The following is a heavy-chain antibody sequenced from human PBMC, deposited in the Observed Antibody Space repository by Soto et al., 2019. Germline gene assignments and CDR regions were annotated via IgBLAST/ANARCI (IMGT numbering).Heavy chain of an antibody. CDR2: INPSGGST. Sequence: ASVNVACKACGYTLTSYYMKWVRQAPGQGLEWMGIINPSGGSTSYAQKFQGRVTMTRDTSTSTVYMELSSLRSEDTAVYYCATPYCSSTSCYRYFQHWGQGTLVTVSS. CDR1: GYTLTSYY. CDR3: ATPYCSSTSCYRYFQH. D-gene: IGHD2-2*02. J-gene: IGHJ1*01. V-gene: IGHV1-46*01.